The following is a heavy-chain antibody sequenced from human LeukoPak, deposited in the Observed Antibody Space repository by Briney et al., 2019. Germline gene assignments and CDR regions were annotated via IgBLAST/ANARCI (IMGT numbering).Heavy chain of an antibody. J-gene: IGHJ6*03. CDR2: IKQDGSEK. CDR3: ARDYYYYYMDV. CDR1: GFTFSSYW. V-gene: IGHV3-7*01. Sequence: GGSLRLSCAASGFTFSSYWMSWVRQAPGKGLEWVANIKQDGSEKYYVDSVKGRFTISRDNAKNSLYLQVNSLRAEDTAVYYCARDYYYYYMDVWGKGTTVTVSS.